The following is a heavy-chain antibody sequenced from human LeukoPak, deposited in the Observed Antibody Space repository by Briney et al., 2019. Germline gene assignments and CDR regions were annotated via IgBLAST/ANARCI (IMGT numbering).Heavy chain of an antibody. D-gene: IGHD5-24*01. J-gene: IGHJ4*02. Sequence: GGSLRLSCAASRFTFSSYGMHWVRQAPGKGLEGVSAISGSGGSTYYAYSVKGRFTISRDNSKNTLYLQMNSLRAEDTAVDYCAKIEREHIGWRGYFYYWGQGTLVTVSS. CDR1: RFTFSSYG. CDR3: AKIEREHIGWRGYFYY. V-gene: IGHV3-23*01. CDR2: ISGSGGST.